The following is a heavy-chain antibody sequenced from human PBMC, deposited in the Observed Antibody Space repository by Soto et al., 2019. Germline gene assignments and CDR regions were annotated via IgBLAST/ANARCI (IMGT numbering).Heavy chain of an antibody. V-gene: IGHV3-21*06. J-gene: IGHJ1*01. CDR3: ATPYYFNH. Sequence: GGSLRLSCAASGFMFSAYTMNWVRQAPGKGLEWLSSISDDSSYIDYADSLRGRFTVSRDNARNSLYLQIDSLGVEDTAVYYCATPYYFNHWGPGTLVTSPQ. D-gene: IGHD3-16*01. CDR2: ISDDSSYI. CDR1: GFMFSAYT.